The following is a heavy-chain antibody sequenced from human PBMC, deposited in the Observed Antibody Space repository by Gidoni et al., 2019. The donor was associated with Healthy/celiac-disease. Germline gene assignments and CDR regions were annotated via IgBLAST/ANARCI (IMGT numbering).Heavy chain of an antibody. D-gene: IGHD6-13*01. V-gene: IGHV1-69*01. CDR1: GGTFSSYA. J-gene: IGHJ6*02. CDR3: ARCSAAGTYYYYGMDV. Sequence: QVQLVQSGAEVKNPGSSGKVSCTASGGTFSSYAIIWVRQASGQGLEWMGGIIPIFGTANYAQKFQGRVTITADESTSTAYMELSSLRSEDTAVYYCARCSAAGTYYYYGMDVWGQGTTVTVSS. CDR2: IIPIFGTA.